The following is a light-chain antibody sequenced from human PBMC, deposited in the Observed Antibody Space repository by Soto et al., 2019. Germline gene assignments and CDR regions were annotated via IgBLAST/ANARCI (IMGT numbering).Light chain of an antibody. CDR1: QSVDSY. V-gene: IGKV3-11*01. Sequence: EIVLTQSPATLSLSPGERATLSCRASQSVDSYLAWYQQKPGQAPRLLIYDASNRAAGIPARFSGSGSGTDFALTISRLEPEDFAVFYCQQRSNWLFGPGTKVDIK. J-gene: IGKJ3*01. CDR2: DAS. CDR3: QQRSNWL.